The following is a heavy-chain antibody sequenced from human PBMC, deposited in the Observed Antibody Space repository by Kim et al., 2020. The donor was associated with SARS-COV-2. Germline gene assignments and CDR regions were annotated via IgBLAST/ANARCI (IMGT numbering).Heavy chain of an antibody. CDR3: ARDRKGLAAAIDY. D-gene: IGHD6-13*01. V-gene: IGHV4-59*01. J-gene: IGHJ4*02. Sequence: YNPSLKSRVTISVDTSKNQFSLKLSSVTAADTAVYYCARDRKGLAAAIDYWGQGTLVTVSS.